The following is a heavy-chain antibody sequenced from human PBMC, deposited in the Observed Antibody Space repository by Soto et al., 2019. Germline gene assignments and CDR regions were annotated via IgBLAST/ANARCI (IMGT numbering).Heavy chain of an antibody. Sequence: QVQLVESGGGVVQPGRSLRLSCAASGFTFSSYGMHWVRQAPGKGLEWVAVIWYDGSNKYYADSVKGRLTISRDNSKNTLYLQMNSLRAEDTAVYYCARGAAAGWDWGQGTLVTVSS. J-gene: IGHJ4*02. CDR1: GFTFSSYG. CDR2: IWYDGSNK. D-gene: IGHD6-13*01. V-gene: IGHV3-33*01. CDR3: ARGAAAGWD.